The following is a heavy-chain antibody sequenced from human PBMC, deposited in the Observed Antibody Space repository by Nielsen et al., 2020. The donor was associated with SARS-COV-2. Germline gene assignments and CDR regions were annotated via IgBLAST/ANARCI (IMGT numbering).Heavy chain of an antibody. CDR2: IYYTGTT. V-gene: IGHV4-39*07. J-gene: IGHJ6*02. CDR1: GGSITSSGFA. CDR3: ARAIVTADYYYYGMDV. D-gene: IGHD4-11*01. Sequence: SETLSLTCPVSGGSITSSGFAWAWLRQPPGKGLEWIGSIYYTGTTHYSPSLKSRAPISVDKSKNQFSLKLTSVTAADTAVYFCARAIVTADYYYYGMDVWGQGTTVTVSS.